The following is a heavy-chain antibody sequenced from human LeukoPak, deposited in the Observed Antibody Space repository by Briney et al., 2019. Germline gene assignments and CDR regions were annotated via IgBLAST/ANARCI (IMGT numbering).Heavy chain of an antibody. V-gene: IGHV1-2*02. CDR3: ARDCGQTGGDPTAYYYYYYMDV. D-gene: IGHD2-21*02. CDR1: GYTFTGYY. J-gene: IGHJ6*03. Sequence: ASVKVSCKASGYTFTGYYMHWVRQAPGQGLEWMGWINPNSGGTNYAQKFQGRVTMTRDTSISTAYMELSRLRSDDTAVYYCARDCGQTGGDPTAYYYYYYMDVWGKGTTVTVSS. CDR2: INPNSGGT.